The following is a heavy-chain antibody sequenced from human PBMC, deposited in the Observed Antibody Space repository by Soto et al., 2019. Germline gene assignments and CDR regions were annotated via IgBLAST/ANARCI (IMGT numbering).Heavy chain of an antibody. Sequence: EVQLVESGGGLVQPGGSLRLSCAVSGFTFSNYWMHWVRQAPGKGLVWVSRINSDGSSTSYADFVKGRFTISRDNAKNTLYLQMTSLRAEDPAVYYCAKFRVDGDYVPGSQRTQVTHSP. J-gene: IGHJ5*02. CDR2: INSDGSST. V-gene: IGHV3-74*01. CDR3: AKFRVDGDYVP. CDR1: GFTFSNYW. D-gene: IGHD4-17*01.